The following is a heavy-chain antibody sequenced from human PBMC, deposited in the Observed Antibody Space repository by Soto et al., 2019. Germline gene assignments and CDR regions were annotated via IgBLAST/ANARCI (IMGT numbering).Heavy chain of an antibody. CDR3: ARAIWSGYSWGYY. V-gene: IGHV1-46*03. CDR2: INPSVGST. J-gene: IGHJ4*02. D-gene: IGHD3-3*01. CDR1: GYTFTSYY. Sequence: QVQLVQSGAEVKKPGDSVKVSCKASGYTFTSYYMHWVRQAPGQGLEWMGIINPSVGSTSYAQKFQGRVTMTRDTSTSTVYMELSSLRSEDTAVYYCARAIWSGYSWGYYWGQGTLVTVSS.